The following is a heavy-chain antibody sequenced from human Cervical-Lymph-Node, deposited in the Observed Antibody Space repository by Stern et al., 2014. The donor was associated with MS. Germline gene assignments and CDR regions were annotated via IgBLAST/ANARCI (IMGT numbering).Heavy chain of an antibody. Sequence: VQLVESGGDVVQPGRSLRLSCAASRFSISDYAMHWVRQAPGKGLEWVATISYDGSSKRYADSVKGRFTISRDHPKNTVHEQLNSLRAYDTAVYYCTREDCSGGSCRGMDVWGQGTTVTVSS. CDR1: RFSISDYA. J-gene: IGHJ6*02. V-gene: IGHV3-30-3*01. D-gene: IGHD2-15*01. CDR2: ISYDGSSK. CDR3: TREDCSGGSCRGMDV.